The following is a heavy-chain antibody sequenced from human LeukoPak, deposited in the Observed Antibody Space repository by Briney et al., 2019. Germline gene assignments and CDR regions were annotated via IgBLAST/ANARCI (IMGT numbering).Heavy chain of an antibody. J-gene: IGHJ4*02. V-gene: IGHV4-34*01. CDR3: ARWGDDYYDSSGYYYGFDY. Sequence: PETLSLTCAVYGGSFSGYYWSWIRQPPGKGLEWIGEINHSGSTNYNPSLKSRVTISVDTSKNQFSLKLSSVTAADTAVYYCARWGDDYYDSSGYYYGFDYWGQGTLVTVSS. CDR1: GGSFSGYY. D-gene: IGHD3-22*01. CDR2: INHSGST.